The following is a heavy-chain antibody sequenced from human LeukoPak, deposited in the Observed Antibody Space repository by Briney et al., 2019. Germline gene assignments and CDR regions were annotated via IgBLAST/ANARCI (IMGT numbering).Heavy chain of an antibody. D-gene: IGHD1-14*01. V-gene: IGHV4-59*08. CDR2: SHYSGET. Sequence: SETLSLTCTVSGASMTDYYWSWIRQPPGKGLEWIAYSHYSGETKYNPSLKSRITISVDTSKNQFSLKLSSVTAADTAVYFCARQPGGTAAFDIWGQGTTVTV. CDR1: GASMTDYY. CDR3: ARQPGGTAAFDI. J-gene: IGHJ3*02.